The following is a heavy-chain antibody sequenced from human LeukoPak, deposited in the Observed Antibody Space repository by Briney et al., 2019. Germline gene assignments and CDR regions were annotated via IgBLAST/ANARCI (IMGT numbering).Heavy chain of an antibody. J-gene: IGHJ5*02. CDR1: GYTFINHW. V-gene: IGHV1-46*01. CDR2: INPTDTTT. CDR3: ATDTSIVGATREDWFDP. Sequence: ASVKVSCKASGYTFINHWMHWVRQAPGQGLEWVGLINPTDTTTLYAQKFQGRVTMTRDMSTSTVYMELSSLRSEDTAVYYCATDTSIVGATREDWFDPWGQGTLVTVSS. D-gene: IGHD1-26*01.